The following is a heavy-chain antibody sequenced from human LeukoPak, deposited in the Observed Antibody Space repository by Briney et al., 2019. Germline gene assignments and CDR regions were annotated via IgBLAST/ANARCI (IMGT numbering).Heavy chain of an antibody. D-gene: IGHD5-18*01. Sequence: GGSLRLSCAASGLTFSRDWMHWVRQAPGKGLVWISRINSDGSSTNYADSVKGRFTISRDNARNTLYLQMNSLRAEDMAVYYCVRDHRGYNYGYFDYWGQGALVTVSS. J-gene: IGHJ4*02. V-gene: IGHV3-74*01. CDR1: GLTFSRDW. CDR2: INSDGSST. CDR3: VRDHRGYNYGYFDY.